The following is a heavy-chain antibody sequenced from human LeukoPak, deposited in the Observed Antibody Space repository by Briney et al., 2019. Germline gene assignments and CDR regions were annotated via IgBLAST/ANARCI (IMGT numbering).Heavy chain of an antibody. CDR1: GFTFGNYW. V-gene: IGHV3-74*01. Sequence: GGSLRLSCAASGFTFGNYWMHRVRQAPGKGLVWVSRINSDGSSTTSADSVKGRFTISRDNAKNTLYLQMNSLRAEDTAVYYCAKGGATVIDYWGQGTLVSVSS. J-gene: IGHJ4*02. D-gene: IGHD4-17*01. CDR2: INSDGSST. CDR3: AKGGATVIDY.